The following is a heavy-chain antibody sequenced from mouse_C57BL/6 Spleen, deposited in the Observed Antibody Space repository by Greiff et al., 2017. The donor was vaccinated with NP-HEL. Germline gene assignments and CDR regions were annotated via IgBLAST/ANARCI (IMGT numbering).Heavy chain of an antibody. V-gene: IGHV1-64*01. CDR1: GYTFTSYW. Sequence: QVQLQQPGAELVKPGASVKLSCKASGYTFTSYWMHWVKQRPGQGLEWIGMIHPNSGSTNYNEKFKSKATLTVDKSSSTAYMQLSSLTSEDSAVYYCARRAYYYGRNYAMDYWGQGTSVTVSS. CDR2: IHPNSGST. D-gene: IGHD1-1*01. CDR3: ARRAYYYGRNYAMDY. J-gene: IGHJ4*01.